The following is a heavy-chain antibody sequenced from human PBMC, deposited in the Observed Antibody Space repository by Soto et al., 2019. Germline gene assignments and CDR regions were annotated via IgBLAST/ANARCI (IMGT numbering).Heavy chain of an antibody. CDR1: GFTFSSYG. CDR3: AKDQNDYVWGSNWAFDY. J-gene: IGHJ4*02. CDR2: ISYDGSNK. Sequence: GGSLRLSCAASGFTFSSYGMHWVRQAPGKGLEWVAVISYDGSNKYYADSVKGRFTISRDNSKNTLYLQMNSLRAEDTAVYYCAKDQNDYVWGSNWAFDYWGQGTLVTV. V-gene: IGHV3-30*18. D-gene: IGHD3-16*01.